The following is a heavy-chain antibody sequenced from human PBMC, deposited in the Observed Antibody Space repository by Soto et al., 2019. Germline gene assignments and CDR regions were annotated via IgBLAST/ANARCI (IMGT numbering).Heavy chain of an antibody. CDR2: IKQDGSEK. V-gene: IGHV3-7*03. CDR3: ARSFGSYGSNYYYYYGMDV. D-gene: IGHD1-26*01. J-gene: IGHJ6*02. Sequence: PGGSLRLSCAASGFTFSSYWMSWVRQAPGKGLEWVANIKQDGSEKCYVDSVKGRFTISRDNAKNSLYLQMNSLRAEDTAVYYCARSFGSYGSNYYYYYGMDVWGQGTTVTVSS. CDR1: GFTFSSYW.